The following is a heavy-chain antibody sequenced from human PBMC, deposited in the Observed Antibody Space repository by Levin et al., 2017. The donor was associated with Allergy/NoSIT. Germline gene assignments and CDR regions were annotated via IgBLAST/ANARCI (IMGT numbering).Heavy chain of an antibody. D-gene: IGHD2-2*01. V-gene: IGHV3-21*01. Sequence: GGSLRLSCAASGFTLSTFSMNWVRQAPGKGLEWVSSTSPGNAYIFYGDSVQGRFTISRDDAYNSPYLQMNSRRDEDTADYYCARGRPGTSDACEIWGQGTMVTVSS. CDR2: TSPGNAYI. J-gene: IGHJ3*02. CDR3: ARGRPGTSDACEI. CDR1: GFTLSTFS.